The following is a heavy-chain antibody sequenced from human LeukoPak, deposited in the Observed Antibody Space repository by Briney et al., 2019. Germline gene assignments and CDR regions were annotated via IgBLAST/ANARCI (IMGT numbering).Heavy chain of an antibody. CDR3: AKHEYGDLKDFDY. CDR2: IYYSGST. J-gene: IGHJ4*02. D-gene: IGHD4-17*01. CDR1: GGSISSDNYY. Sequence: SETLSLTCTVSGGSISSDNYYWGWIRQPPGRGLEFIGSIYYSGSTYYNPSLKSRVTISVDTSKNQFSLKLSSVTAADTAVYYCAKHEYGDLKDFDYWGQGTLVTVSS. V-gene: IGHV4-39*07.